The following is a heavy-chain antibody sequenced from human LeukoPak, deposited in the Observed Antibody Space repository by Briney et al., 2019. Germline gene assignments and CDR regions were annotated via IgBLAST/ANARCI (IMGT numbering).Heavy chain of an antibody. Sequence: GGSLRLSCAASGFTLSTYYMSWVRQAPGKGLAWAANIKQDGSEKYYVDSVKGRFTISRDNAKNSLYLQMNSLRAEDTAVYYCASSREFYFDYWGQGTLVTVSS. CDR2: IKQDGSEK. CDR3: ASSREFYFDY. D-gene: IGHD3-10*01. V-gene: IGHV3-7*01. J-gene: IGHJ4*02. CDR1: GFTLSTYY.